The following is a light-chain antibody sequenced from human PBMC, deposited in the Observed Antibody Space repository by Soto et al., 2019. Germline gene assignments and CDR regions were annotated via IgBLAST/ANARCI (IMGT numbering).Light chain of an antibody. CDR3: SSFTTSSTWV. J-gene: IGLJ3*02. Sequence: QSALTQPASVSGSPGQSIAISCTGTSSDVGKYSYVSWFQQYPGNAPKLMIYEVSNRPSGVSNRFSGSKSGNTASLTISGXXXXXXXXXYCSSFTTSSTWVFGGGTKLTV. CDR1: SSDVGKYSY. CDR2: EVS. V-gene: IGLV2-14*01.